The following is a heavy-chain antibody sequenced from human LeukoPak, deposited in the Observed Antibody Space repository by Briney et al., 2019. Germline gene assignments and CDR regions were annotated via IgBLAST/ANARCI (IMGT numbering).Heavy chain of an antibody. CDR3: ARLHSGYYDFWSGPSEGYFDY. D-gene: IGHD3-3*01. V-gene: IGHV1-2*02. Sequence: ASVKVSCKASGYTFTGYYMHWVRQAPGQGLEWMGWINPNSGGTNYAQKFQGRVTMTRDTSISTAYMEVSRLRSDDTAVYYCARLHSGYYDFWSGPSEGYFDYWGQGTLVTVSS. CDR1: GYTFTGYY. J-gene: IGHJ4*02. CDR2: INPNSGGT.